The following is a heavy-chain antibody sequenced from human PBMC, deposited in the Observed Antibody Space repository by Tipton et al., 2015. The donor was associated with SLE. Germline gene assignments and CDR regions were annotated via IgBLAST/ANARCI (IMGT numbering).Heavy chain of an antibody. V-gene: IGHV4-34*01. CDR2: INHSGST. D-gene: IGHD1-1*01. CDR1: GGSFSGYY. CDR3: VRDGQLVDDAFDI. J-gene: IGHJ3*02. Sequence: TLSLTCAVYGGSFSGYYWSWIRQPPGKGLEWIGEINHSGSTNYNPSLKSRVTMSVDTSKNQFSLKLTSVTAADTAVYYCVRDGQLVDDAFDIWGQGTMVTVSS.